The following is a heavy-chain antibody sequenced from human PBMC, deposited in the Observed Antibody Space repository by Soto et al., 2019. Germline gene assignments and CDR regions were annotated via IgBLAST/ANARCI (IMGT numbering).Heavy chain of an antibody. CDR1: GFTFSDYY. J-gene: IGHJ4*02. Sequence: ESGGGLVKPGGCLRLSCAASGFTFSDYYMSWIRQAPGKGLEWVSYISSSGSDTNYADSVKGRFTVSRDNAKNSLYLQMNSLRAEDTAVYYCARSLRGYSGYSGYWGQGPLVTVSS. CDR3: ARSLRGYSGYSGY. CDR2: ISSSGSDT. D-gene: IGHD5-12*01. V-gene: IGHV3-11*03.